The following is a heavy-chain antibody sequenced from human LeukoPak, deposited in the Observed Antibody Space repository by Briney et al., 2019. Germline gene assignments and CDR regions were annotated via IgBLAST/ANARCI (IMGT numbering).Heavy chain of an antibody. CDR2: IYTSGST. Sequence: SETLSLTCTVSGGSISSYYWSWIRQPAGKGLEWIGRIYTSGSTNCNPSLKSRVTMSVDTSKNQFSLKLSSVTAADTAVYYCASAGPRRAAFDYWGQGTLVTVSS. CDR1: GGSISSYY. CDR3: ASAGPRRAAFDY. J-gene: IGHJ4*02. D-gene: IGHD2-15*01. V-gene: IGHV4-4*07.